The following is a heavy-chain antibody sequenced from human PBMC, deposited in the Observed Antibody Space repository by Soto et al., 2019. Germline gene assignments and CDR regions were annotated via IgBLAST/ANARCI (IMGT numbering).Heavy chain of an antibody. V-gene: IGHV4-39*01. CDR2: IYYSGST. CDR1: GGSISSSSYY. CDR3: ARRKGSVSGWFYYYYGMDV. Sequence: SETLSLTCTVSGGSISSSSYYWGWIRQPPGKGLEWIGSIYYSGSTYYNPSLKSRVTISVDTSKNQFSLKLSSVTAADTAVYYCARRKGSVSGWFYYYYGMDVWGQGTTVTVSS. D-gene: IGHD6-19*01. J-gene: IGHJ6*02.